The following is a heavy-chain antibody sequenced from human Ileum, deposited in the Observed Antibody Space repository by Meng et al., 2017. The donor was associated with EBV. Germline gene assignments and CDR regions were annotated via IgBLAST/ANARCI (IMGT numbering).Heavy chain of an antibody. CDR2: TNEDGGIT. Sequence: EVQLVASGGGLVQPGGSLRLSCAVSGFSFSRFWMPWVRQVPGKGLVWVARTNEDGGITNYADSVKGRFTISRDNTRNTLYLQMNSLRDEDTAVYFCSRDLAGPFDDWGQGTLVTVSS. CDR1: GFSFSRFW. CDR3: SRDLAGPFDD. J-gene: IGHJ4*02. V-gene: IGHV3-74*01.